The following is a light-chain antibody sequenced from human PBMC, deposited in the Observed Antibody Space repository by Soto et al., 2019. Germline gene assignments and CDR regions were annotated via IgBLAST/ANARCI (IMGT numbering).Light chain of an antibody. V-gene: IGLV2-18*02. CDR1: ESDFASHNS. J-gene: IGLJ1*01. Sequence: QSALTQPPSVSGSPGQSVTISCTGSESDFASHNSVSWYQQAPGTAPKLIIFEVNNRPSGVPDRFSESKSGNTASLTISGLRPEDEADYYCSSYISSITSHVFGTGPKVTVL. CDR3: SSYISSITSHV. CDR2: EVN.